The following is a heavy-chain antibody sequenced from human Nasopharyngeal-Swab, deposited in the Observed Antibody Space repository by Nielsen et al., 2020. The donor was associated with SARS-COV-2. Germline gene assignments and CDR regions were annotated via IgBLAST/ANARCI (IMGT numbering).Heavy chain of an antibody. D-gene: IGHD5-24*01. CDR2: INHNERT. CDR3: ARAGRVGDAYTGLDV. Sequence: SETLSLTCAVYGGSFSGFYWNWIRQPPGKGLEWIGEINHNERTNYNPSLESRVTMSVDTSTNQVSLKLNSLTATDTAVYYCARAGRVGDAYTGLDVWGQGTTVTVSS. V-gene: IGHV4-34*01. CDR1: GGSFSGFY. J-gene: IGHJ6*02.